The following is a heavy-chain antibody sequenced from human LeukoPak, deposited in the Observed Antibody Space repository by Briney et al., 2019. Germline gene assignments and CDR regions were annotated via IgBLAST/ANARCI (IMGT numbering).Heavy chain of an antibody. CDR2: ISYDGSNN. CDR1: GFTFSSYA. CDR3: ARDVRSGYGIDY. D-gene: IGHD5-12*01. J-gene: IGHJ4*02. V-gene: IGHV3-30-3*01. Sequence: GGSLRLSCAASGFTFSSYAMHWVRQAPGKGLEWVAVISYDGSNNYYADSVKGRFTISRDNSKNTLYLQRNSLRAEDTAAYYCARDVRSGYGIDYGGQGTLVTVSS.